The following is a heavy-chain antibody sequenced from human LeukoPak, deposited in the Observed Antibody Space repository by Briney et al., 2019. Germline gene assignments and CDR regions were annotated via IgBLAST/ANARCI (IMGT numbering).Heavy chain of an antibody. D-gene: IGHD3-3*01. J-gene: IGHJ4*02. V-gene: IGHV3-33*01. CDR1: GFTFSSCG. Sequence: GGSLRFSCAGSGFTFSSCGMHWVRQAPGKGLEWLAVIWYDGSNKYYADSVKGRFTISRDNSKNTLYLQMNSLRAEDTAVYYCARDAPPYDSSTPGSYWGQGTLVTVSS. CDR3: ARDAPPYDSSTPGSY. CDR2: IWYDGSNK.